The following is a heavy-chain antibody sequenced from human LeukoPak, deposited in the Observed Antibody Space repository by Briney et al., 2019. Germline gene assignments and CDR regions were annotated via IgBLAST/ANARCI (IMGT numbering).Heavy chain of an antibody. V-gene: IGHV1-18*01. CDR1: GYTFTSYG. CDR3: ARDVWSLIQVGGDFDY. J-gene: IGHJ4*02. D-gene: IGHD3-3*01. CDR2: ISAYNGNT. Sequence: ASVKVSCKASGYTFTSYGISWVRQAPGQGLEWMGWISAYNGNTNYAQKLQGRVTMTTDTSTSTAYMELRSLRSDGTAVYYCARDVWSLIQVGGDFDYWGQGTLVTVSS.